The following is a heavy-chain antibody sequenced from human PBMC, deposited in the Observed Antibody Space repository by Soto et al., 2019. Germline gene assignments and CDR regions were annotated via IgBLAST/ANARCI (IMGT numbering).Heavy chain of an antibody. CDR2: TYYRSKWYN. Sequence: SQTLSLTCAISGDSVSSNSAAWNWIRQSPSRGLEWLGRTYYRSKWYNDYAVSVKSRITINPDTSKNQFSLQLNSVTPEDTAVNYCARVHRKIAVAAPYYFDYWGQGTLVTVSS. CDR3: ARVHRKIAVAAPYYFDY. CDR1: GDSVSSNSAA. D-gene: IGHD6-19*01. J-gene: IGHJ4*02. V-gene: IGHV6-1*01.